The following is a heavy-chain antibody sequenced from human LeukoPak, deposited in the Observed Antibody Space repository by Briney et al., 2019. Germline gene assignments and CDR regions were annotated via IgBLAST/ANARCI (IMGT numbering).Heavy chain of an antibody. V-gene: IGHV3-7*04. J-gene: IGHJ4*01. Sequence: QAGGSLRLSCAASGFTFSSYGMSWVRQAPGKGLEWVANIKQDGSEKHYVDSVKGRFTISRDNAKNSLYLQMNSLRVEDTAVYYCARAVVPGYYWGQGTLVTVSS. D-gene: IGHD2-2*01. CDR1: GFTFSSYG. CDR2: IKQDGSEK. CDR3: ARAVVPGYY.